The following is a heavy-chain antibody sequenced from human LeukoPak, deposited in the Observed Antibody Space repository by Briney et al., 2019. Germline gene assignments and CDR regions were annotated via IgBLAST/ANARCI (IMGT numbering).Heavy chain of an antibody. J-gene: IGHJ6*03. D-gene: IGHD2/OR15-2a*01. CDR1: VDSLSRYY. CDR2: INPSGSP. CDR3: ASVRHDPLEYYYYIDV. Sequence: PSETLSLTCAVYVDSLSRYYWTGIRQSPGKGLEWVGDINPSGSPGYNPSLKSRATISVDTSKNQFSLRLASVTAADTAVYYCASVRHDPLEYYYYIDVWGKGTTVTVSS. V-gene: IGHV4-34*01.